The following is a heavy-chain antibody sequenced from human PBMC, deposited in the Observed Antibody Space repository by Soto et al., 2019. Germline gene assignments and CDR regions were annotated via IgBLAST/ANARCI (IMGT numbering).Heavy chain of an antibody. Sequence: GASVKVSCKASGYTFTSYGISWLRQAPGQGLEWMGWISAYNGNTNYAQKLQGRVTMTTDTSTSTAYMELRSLRSDDTAVYYCARVPSYYGDVQYYYYMDVWGKGTTVTVSS. J-gene: IGHJ6*03. D-gene: IGHD1-26*01. CDR3: ARVPSYYGDVQYYYYMDV. CDR2: ISAYNGNT. V-gene: IGHV1-18*01. CDR1: GYTFTSYG.